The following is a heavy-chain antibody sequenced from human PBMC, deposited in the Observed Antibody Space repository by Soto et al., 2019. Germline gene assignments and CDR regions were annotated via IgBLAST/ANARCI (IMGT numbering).Heavy chain of an antibody. J-gene: IGHJ4*02. CDR1: GVSISSNYY. CDR2: ISHIGSV. V-gene: IGHV4-4*02. D-gene: IGHD6-19*01. CDR3: VRSFGWYAIDY. Sequence: QVLLQESGPGLVQPSGTLSLSCAVSGVSISSNYYWGWVRQSPGKGLEWLGDISHIGSVNYSPSLMXXVTISMDRSENQFSLKLNSVTAADTVVYYCVRSFGWYAIDYWGQGTLVIVSS.